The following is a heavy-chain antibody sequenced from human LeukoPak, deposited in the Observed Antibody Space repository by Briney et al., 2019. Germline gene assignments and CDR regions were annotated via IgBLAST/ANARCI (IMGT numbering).Heavy chain of an antibody. V-gene: IGHV1-18*01. CDR3: ARFIAGTTWFDY. CDR1: GYTFTSYG. Sequence: ASVKVSFKASGYTFTSYGISWVRQAPGQGLEWMGWISAYNGNTNYAQKLQGRVTMTTDTSTSTAYMELRSLRSDDTAVYYCARFIAGTTWFDYWGQGTLVTVSS. D-gene: IGHD1-1*01. CDR2: ISAYNGNT. J-gene: IGHJ4*02.